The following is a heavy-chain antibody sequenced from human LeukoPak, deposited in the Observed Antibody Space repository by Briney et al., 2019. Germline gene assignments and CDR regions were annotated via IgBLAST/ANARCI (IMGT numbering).Heavy chain of an antibody. CDR3: AKDWGQRGVGASLGH. Sequence: PEGSLRLSCAASGFTFYSHAMVWVRQAPGKGLEWVSFISFDRSNQVHADSVMGRFTISRDNSKNTVDLQINSLRHEDTAVYYCAKDWGQRGVGASLGHWGQGTLVIVSS. CDR2: ISFDRSNQ. J-gene: IGHJ4*02. CDR1: GFTFYSHA. V-gene: IGHV3-30-3*01. D-gene: IGHD1-26*01.